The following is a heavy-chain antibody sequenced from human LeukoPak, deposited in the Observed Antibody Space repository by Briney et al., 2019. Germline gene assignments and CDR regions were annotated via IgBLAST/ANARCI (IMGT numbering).Heavy chain of an antibody. CDR1: GFTFNAYE. J-gene: IGHJ6*02. Sequence: GGSLRLSCAASGFTFNAYEMNWVRQAPGKGLEWVSYISSGGSSIYYADSVKGRFTISRDNAKNSLYLQMNSLRAEDTAVYYCARRQFYYYGMDVWGQGTTVTVSS. CDR3: ARRQFYYYGMDV. D-gene: IGHD5-24*01. V-gene: IGHV3-48*03. CDR2: ISSGGSSI.